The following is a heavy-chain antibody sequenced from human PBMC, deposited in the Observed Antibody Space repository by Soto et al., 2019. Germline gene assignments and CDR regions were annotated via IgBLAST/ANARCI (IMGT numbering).Heavy chain of an antibody. CDR2: IRSKAYGGTT. Sequence: GGSLRLSCAASGFTFGDYAMSWFRQAPGKGLEWVGFIRSKAYGGTTEYAASVKGRFTISRDDSKSIAYLQMNSLKTEDTAVYYCTSEWLRLDKYYFDYWGQGTLVTVSS. V-gene: IGHV3-49*03. CDR1: GFTFGDYA. J-gene: IGHJ4*02. CDR3: TSEWLRLDKYYFDY. D-gene: IGHD5-12*01.